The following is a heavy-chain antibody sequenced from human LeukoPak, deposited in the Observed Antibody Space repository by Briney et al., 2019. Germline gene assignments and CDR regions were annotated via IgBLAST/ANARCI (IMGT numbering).Heavy chain of an antibody. CDR1: GGSISSYY. J-gene: IGHJ3*02. Sequence: SETLSLTCTVSGGSISSYYWSWIRQPPGKGLEWIGYIYYNGSTNYNPSLKSRVTISVDTSKDQFSLKLSSVTAADTAVYYCARTPTDIYVWGSYRYLVGAFDIWGQGTMVTVSS. CDR2: IYYNGST. V-gene: IGHV4-59*01. D-gene: IGHD3-16*02. CDR3: ARTPTDIYVWGSYRYLVGAFDI.